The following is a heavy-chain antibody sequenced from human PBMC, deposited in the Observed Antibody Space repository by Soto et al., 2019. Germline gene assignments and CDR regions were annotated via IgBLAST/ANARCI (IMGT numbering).Heavy chain of an antibody. J-gene: IGHJ3*02. CDR1: GGSISSGDYY. V-gene: IGHV4-30-4*01. Sequence: LSLTCTVSGGSISSGDYYWSWILQPPVKGLEWIGYIYYSGSTYYNPSLKSRVTISVDTSKNQFSLKLSSVTAADTAVYYCARVAPPTRYYYDSSGYDIWGQGTMVTVSS. CDR3: ARVAPPTRYYYDSSGYDI. D-gene: IGHD3-22*01. CDR2: IYYSGST.